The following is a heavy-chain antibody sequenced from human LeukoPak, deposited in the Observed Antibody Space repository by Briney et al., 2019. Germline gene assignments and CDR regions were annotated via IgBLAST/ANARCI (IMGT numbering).Heavy chain of an antibody. D-gene: IGHD5-24*01. CDR2: IYYSGST. Sequence: PSETLSLTCTVSDGSISSGGYYWSWIRQHPGKGLEWIGYIYYSGSTYYNPSLKSRVTISVDTSKNQFSLKLSSVTAADTAVYYCARVTRDGYNSYYYYYYMDVWGKGTTVTVSS. J-gene: IGHJ6*03. V-gene: IGHV4-31*03. CDR1: DGSISSGGYY. CDR3: ARVTRDGYNSYYYYYYMDV.